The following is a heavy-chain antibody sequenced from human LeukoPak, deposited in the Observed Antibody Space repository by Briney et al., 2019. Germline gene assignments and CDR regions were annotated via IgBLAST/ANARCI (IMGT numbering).Heavy chain of an antibody. V-gene: IGHV4-38-2*02. D-gene: IGHD4-17*01. Sequence: SETLSLTCTVSGYSISSGYYWGCIRQPPGKGLEWIGSIYHSGITYYNPSLKSRVTISVDKSKNQFSLKLSSVTAADTAVYYCARVRMTTVTTTAFDYWGQGTLVTVSS. CDR1: GYSISSGYY. CDR3: ARVRMTTVTTTAFDY. CDR2: IYHSGIT. J-gene: IGHJ4*02.